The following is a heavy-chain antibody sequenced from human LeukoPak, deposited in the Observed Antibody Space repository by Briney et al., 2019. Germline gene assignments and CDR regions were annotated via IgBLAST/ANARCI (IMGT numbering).Heavy chain of an antibody. CDR3: ARGDGDYDY. Sequence: PSETLSLTCTVSGGSISSYYWSWIRQPPGKGLEWIGYIYYSGSTNYNPSLKSRVTISVGTAKNQLSLKPSSVTAADTAVYYCARGDGDYDYWGQGTLVTVSS. CDR1: GGSISSYY. J-gene: IGHJ4*02. V-gene: IGHV4-59*01. CDR2: IYYSGST. D-gene: IGHD2-21*01.